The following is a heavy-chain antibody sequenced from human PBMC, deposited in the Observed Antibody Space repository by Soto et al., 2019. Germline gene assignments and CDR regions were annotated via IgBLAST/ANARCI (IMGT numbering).Heavy chain of an antibody. CDR1: GGSISSGDYY. CDR2: IYYSGST. D-gene: IGHD3-22*01. V-gene: IGHV4-30-4*01. CDR3: ARDGRYNSVWYFDY. J-gene: IGHJ4*02. Sequence: LSLTCTVSGGSISSGDYYWSWIRQPPGKGLEWIGYIYYSGSTYYNPSLKSRVTISVDTSKNQFSLKLSSVTAADTAVYYCARDGRYNSVWYFDYWGQGTLVTVSS.